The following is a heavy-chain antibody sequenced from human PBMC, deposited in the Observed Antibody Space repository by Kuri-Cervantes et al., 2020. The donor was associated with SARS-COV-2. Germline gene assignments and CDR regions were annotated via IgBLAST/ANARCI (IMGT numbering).Heavy chain of an antibody. D-gene: IGHD3-3*01. CDR2: IYYSGST. J-gene: IGHJ4*02. Sequence: GSLRLSCTVSGGSISSSSYYWGWIRQPLGKGLEWIGSIYYSGSTYYNPSLKSRVTISVDTSKNQFSLKLSSVTAADTAVYYCARRSTSITIFGVVNINPFDYWGQGTLVTVSS. CDR1: GGSISSSSYY. CDR3: ARRSTSITIFGVVNINPFDY. V-gene: IGHV4-39*01.